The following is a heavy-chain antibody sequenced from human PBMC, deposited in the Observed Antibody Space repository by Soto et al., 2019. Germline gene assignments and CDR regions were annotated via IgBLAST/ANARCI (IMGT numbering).Heavy chain of an antibody. D-gene: IGHD3-10*01. Sequence: EVQLVESGGGLVQPGGSLRLSCAASGFTFSNYWMHWVRQAPGKGLVWVSRINGDGTGTNYADSVKGQFTISRDNAKNTLYLQMTGLRAEDTAVYYCGRGASGSYRLDYWGQGTLVTVSS. CDR3: GRGASGSYRLDY. CDR2: INGDGTGT. CDR1: GFTFSNYW. V-gene: IGHV3-74*01. J-gene: IGHJ4*02.